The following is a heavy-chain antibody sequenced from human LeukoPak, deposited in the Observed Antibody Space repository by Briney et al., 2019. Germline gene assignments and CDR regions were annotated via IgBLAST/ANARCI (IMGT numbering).Heavy chain of an antibody. CDR2: IKNDGRTT. CDR1: GLTFSNLW. V-gene: IGHV3-74*01. J-gene: IGHJ4*02. Sequence: PGGSLRLSCAASGLTFSNLWMHWVRQAPGKGLVWVSLIKNDGRTTIYADSVKGRFTISRDNGKNTVYLQMNSLRTEDTAVYYCATGHSYGYEFWGQGTLVTVSS. CDR3: ATGHSYGYEF. D-gene: IGHD5-18*01.